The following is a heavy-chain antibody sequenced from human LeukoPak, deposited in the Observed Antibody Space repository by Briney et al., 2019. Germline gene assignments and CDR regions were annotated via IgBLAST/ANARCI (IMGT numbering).Heavy chain of an antibody. Sequence: SETLSLTCAVYGGSFSGYYWSWIRQAPGKGLEWIGEINHSGSTNYNPSLKSRVTISVDTSKNQFSLKLSSVTAADTAVYYCARSKNVGYYYGSGSYYKNYFDYWGQGTLVTVSS. D-gene: IGHD3-10*01. V-gene: IGHV4-34*01. CDR2: INHSGST. CDR3: ARSKNVGYYYGSGSYYKNYFDY. J-gene: IGHJ4*02. CDR1: GGSFSGYY.